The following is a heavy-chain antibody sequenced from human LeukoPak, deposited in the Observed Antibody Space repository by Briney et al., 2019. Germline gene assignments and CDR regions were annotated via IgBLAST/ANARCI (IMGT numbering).Heavy chain of an antibody. CDR2: ISYDGSNK. Sequence: GRSLRLSCAASGFTFSSYAMHWVRQAPGKGLEWVAVISYDGSNKYYADSVKGRFTISRGNSKNTLYPQMNSLRAEDTAVYYCARDTYYYGSGSYYFTYWGQGTLVTVSS. J-gene: IGHJ4*02. V-gene: IGHV3-30*04. CDR3: ARDTYYYGSGSYYFTY. D-gene: IGHD3-10*01. CDR1: GFTFSSYA.